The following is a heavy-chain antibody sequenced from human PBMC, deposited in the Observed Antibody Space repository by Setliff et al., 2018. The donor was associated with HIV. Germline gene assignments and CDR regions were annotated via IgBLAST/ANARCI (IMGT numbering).Heavy chain of an antibody. Sequence: KASETLSLTCTVSGGSMNTFYWSWIRQSPGKGLEWTGYIHDGGSITYNPSLRSPATISLDTSKKQFSLMLTAVTPADTAVYYCARGSGHSGFDLNFDYWGRGTLVTVSS. D-gene: IGHD5-12*01. V-gene: IGHV4-59*01. CDR3: ARGSGHSGFDLNFDY. CDR2: IHDGGSI. CDR1: GGSMNTFY. J-gene: IGHJ4*02.